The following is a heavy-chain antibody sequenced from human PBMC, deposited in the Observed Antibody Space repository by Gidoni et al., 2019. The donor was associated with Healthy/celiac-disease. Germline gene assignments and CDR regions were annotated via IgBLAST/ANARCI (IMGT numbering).Heavy chain of an antibody. CDR3: ARVSGSGSEYYFDY. D-gene: IGHD3-10*01. V-gene: IGHV4-31*03. Sequence: QVQLQESGPGLVKPSKPLSLTCTVSGGSLSSGGYYWSWIRQHPGKGLEWLGYIYYSGSTYYNPSLKSRVTISVDTSKNQFSLKLSSVTAADTAVYYCARVSGSGSEYYFDYWGQGTLVTVSS. CDR2: IYYSGST. CDR1: GGSLSSGGYY. J-gene: IGHJ4*02.